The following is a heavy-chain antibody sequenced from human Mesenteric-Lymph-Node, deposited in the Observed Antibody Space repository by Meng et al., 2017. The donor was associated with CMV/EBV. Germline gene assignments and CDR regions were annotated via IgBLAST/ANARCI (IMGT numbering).Heavy chain of an antibody. V-gene: IGHV3-21*01. D-gene: IGHD2-8*02. J-gene: IGHJ4*02. Sequence: GESLKISCEASGFTFDTYVMNWVRQAPGKGLEWVSSISDRSGYIYYADSVKGRFTISRDNAKNSLYLQMNSLRAEDTAVYYCAKGGDCAGGTCYTDYWGQGTLVTVSS. CDR1: GFTFDTYV. CDR2: ISDRSGYI. CDR3: AKGGDCAGGTCYTDY.